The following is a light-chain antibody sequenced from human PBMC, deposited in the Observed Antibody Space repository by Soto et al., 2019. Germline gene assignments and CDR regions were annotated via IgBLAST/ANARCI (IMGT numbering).Light chain of an antibody. V-gene: IGLV2-14*01. CDR2: EVS. Sequence: QSALTQPASVSGSPGQAITISCTGTSSDVVGYNYVSWYQQHPGKAPKLMIYEVSNRPSGVSNRFSGSKSGNTASLTISGLQAEDAADYYCSSYTSSSTLVFGGGTKLTVL. CDR3: SSYTSSSTLV. J-gene: IGLJ2*01. CDR1: SSDVVGYNY.